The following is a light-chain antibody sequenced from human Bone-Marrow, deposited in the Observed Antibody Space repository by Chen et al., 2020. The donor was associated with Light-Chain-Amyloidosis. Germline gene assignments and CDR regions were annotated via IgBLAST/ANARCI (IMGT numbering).Light chain of an antibody. V-gene: IGLV2-14*01. J-gene: IGLJ2*01. CDR2: EVS. Sequence: QSALTQPASVSGSPGQSITISCTGTSSDVGRYKYVSWYQQFPGKAPKLMIYEVSNRPSGVSNRFSGSKSGNTASLTISGLQADDEADYYCSSFTGSGTVFGGGTEVTVL. CDR1: SSDVGRYKY. CDR3: SSFTGSGTV.